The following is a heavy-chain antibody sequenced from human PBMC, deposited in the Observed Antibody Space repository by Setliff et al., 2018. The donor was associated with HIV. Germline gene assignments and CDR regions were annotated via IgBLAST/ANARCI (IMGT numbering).Heavy chain of an antibody. CDR2: ISAYNGNT. CDR1: GYTFSYA. V-gene: IGHV1-18*01. Sequence: ASVKVSCKASGYTFSYAMHWVRQAPGQRLEWMGWISAYNGNTKYAQKLQGRVTMTTDTSTSTAYMELRSLRSDDTAVYYCARVYCSNGVCYMNWFDPWGQGTLVTVSS. CDR3: ARVYCSNGVCYMNWFDP. J-gene: IGHJ5*02. D-gene: IGHD2-8*01.